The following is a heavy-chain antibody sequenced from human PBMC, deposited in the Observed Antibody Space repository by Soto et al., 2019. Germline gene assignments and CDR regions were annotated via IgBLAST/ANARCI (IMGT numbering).Heavy chain of an antibody. V-gene: IGHV1-69*12. CDR1: GGTFSSSA. J-gene: IGHJ6*02. CDR2: IIPLFRTP. D-gene: IGHD2-15*01. CDR3: ARDIDRLQLGGNCYSILDL. Sequence: QVQLVQSGAEMKEPGSSVKVSCKTSGGTFSSSAISWLRQAPGQGLEWMGGIIPLFRTPDYAQKFQGRVTIAAEEYTSTAYMERSSLRSEDTVVYYCARDIDRLQLGGNCYSILDLWGQGTTITVSS.